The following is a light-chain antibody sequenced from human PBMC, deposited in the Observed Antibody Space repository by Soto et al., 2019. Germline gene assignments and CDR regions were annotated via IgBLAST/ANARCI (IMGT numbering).Light chain of an antibody. CDR2: GAS. Sequence: EIVLTQSPATLSLSPGERATLSCRASQSASSSYLAWYQQKPGQAPRLLIYGASSRATGIPARFSGSGSGTDFTLTISRLEPEDFAVYYCQQYGNSPCTFGLGTKVDIK. CDR3: QQYGNSPCT. J-gene: IGKJ3*01. CDR1: QSASSSY. V-gene: IGKV3-20*01.